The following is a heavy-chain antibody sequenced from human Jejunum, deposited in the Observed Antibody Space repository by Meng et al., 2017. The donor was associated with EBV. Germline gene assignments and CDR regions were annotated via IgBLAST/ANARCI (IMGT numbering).Heavy chain of an antibody. J-gene: IGHJ4*01. CDR1: GYTFTDYY. Sequence: EGQLVPSGADLKKPGATVNISCQVSGYTFTDYYIHWVQQAPGKGLEWMGLVDPEDGQTAYTEKFQGRLTITANTSTDTVYMELNSLRSEDTAVYYCATDSVKYNSGSFLIGKWGQGTLVTVSS. CDR3: ATDSVKYNSGSFLIGK. CDR2: VDPEDGQT. V-gene: IGHV1-69-2*01. D-gene: IGHD6-19*01.